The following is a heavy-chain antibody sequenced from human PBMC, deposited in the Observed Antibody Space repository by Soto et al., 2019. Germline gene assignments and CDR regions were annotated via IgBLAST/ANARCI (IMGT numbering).Heavy chain of an antibody. D-gene: IGHD3-10*01. V-gene: IGHV4-39*01. CDR2: IYYSGST. J-gene: IGHJ6*03. CDR3: ARVLLWFGELFYYMDV. Sequence: QLQLQESGPGLVKPSETLSLTCTVSGGSISSSSYYWGWIRQPPGKGLEWIGSIYYSGSTYYNPSLKSRVTISVDTSKNQFSLKLSSVTAADTAVYYCARVLLWFGELFYYMDVWGKGTTVTVSS. CDR1: GGSISSSSYY.